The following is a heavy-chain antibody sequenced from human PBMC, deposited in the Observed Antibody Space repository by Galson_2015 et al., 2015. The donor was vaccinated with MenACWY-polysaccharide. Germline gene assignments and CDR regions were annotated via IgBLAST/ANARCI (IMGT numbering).Heavy chain of an antibody. CDR3: ASEEIRGGSYGWFDP. CDR1: GGSVNSVTYY. V-gene: IGHV4-61*01. D-gene: IGHD3-10*01. CDR2: IYYSGRT. Sequence: ESGPGLVKPSETLSLTCTVSGGSVNSVTYYWAWLRQPPGEGLEWIGFIYYSGRTNYNPSLKSRVTISLDMSKNQFSLRLSSVTAADTAVYYCASEEIRGGSYGWFDPWGQGSLVTVSS. J-gene: IGHJ5*02.